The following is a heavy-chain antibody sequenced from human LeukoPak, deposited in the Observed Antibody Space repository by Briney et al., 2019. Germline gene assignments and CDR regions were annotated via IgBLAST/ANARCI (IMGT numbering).Heavy chain of an antibody. J-gene: IGHJ4*02. Sequence: GGSLRLSCAASGFTFSSYAMQWVRQAPGKGLEWVAVISYDGSNKYYADSVKGRFTISRDNSKNTLYLQMNSLRAEDTAVYYCARDPDYDFWSGYYTAIDYWGQGTLVTVSS. D-gene: IGHD3-3*01. CDR1: GFTFSSYA. CDR2: ISYDGSNK. V-gene: IGHV3-30-3*01. CDR3: ARDPDYDFWSGYYTAIDY.